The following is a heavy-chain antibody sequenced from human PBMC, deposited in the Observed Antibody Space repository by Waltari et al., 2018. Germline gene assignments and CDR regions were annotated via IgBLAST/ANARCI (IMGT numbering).Heavy chain of an antibody. V-gene: IGHV4-59*01. D-gene: IGHD2-15*01. Sequence: QVQLQESGPGLVKPSETLSLTCTVSGGSISTYYWSWIRQPPGKGLEWIGYVYYTWNTNYNPSLKSRVTISVDTSKNNFSLKLTSVTAADTAVYYCARRYCSGGSCYFGLDPWGQGTLVTVSS. CDR3: ARRYCSGGSCYFGLDP. CDR1: GGSISTYY. J-gene: IGHJ5*02. CDR2: VYYTWNT.